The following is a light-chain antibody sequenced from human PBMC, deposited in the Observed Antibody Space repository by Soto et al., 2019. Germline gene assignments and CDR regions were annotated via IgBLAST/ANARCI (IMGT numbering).Light chain of an antibody. CDR3: QVWDSSSEHVV. J-gene: IGLJ2*01. V-gene: IGLV3-21*02. CDR1: TMRTKR. Sequence: SSELTQPPSVSVAPGQTARLTCGGATMRTKRVHWYQQRPGQSPILVLYDDDDRPSGIPERFSGSNSGNTATLTINRVAAGDEGDYYCQVWDSSSEHVVFGGGTKLTVL. CDR2: DDD.